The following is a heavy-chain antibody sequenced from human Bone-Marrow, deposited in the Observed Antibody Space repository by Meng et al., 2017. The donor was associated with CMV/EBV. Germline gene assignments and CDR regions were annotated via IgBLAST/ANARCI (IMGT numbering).Heavy chain of an antibody. J-gene: IGHJ6*02. V-gene: IGHV1-2*02. CDR1: GYTFTAYY. CDR2: INPDSGSP. CDR3: ARQDRRGTYGMDG. D-gene: IGHD3-16*01. Sequence: ASVKVSCKASGYTFTAYYIHWVRQAPGQGLEWMGWINPDSGSPNYAQKFQGRVTMTRDTSIRTAYMDLGRLRSDDTAVYYCARQDRRGTYGMDGCGQGTTVTVSS.